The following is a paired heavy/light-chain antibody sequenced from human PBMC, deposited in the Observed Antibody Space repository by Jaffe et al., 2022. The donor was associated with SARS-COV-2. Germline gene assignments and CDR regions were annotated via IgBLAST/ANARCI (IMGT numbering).Light chain of an antibody. J-gene: IGKJ1*01. Sequence: EIVLTQSPGTLSLSPGERATLSCRASQSVSSNYLAWYQQKPGQAPRLLIYGASRRATGIPDRFSGSGSGTDFSLTISRLEPEDFAVYYCQQYGSSPPWTFGQGTKVEIK. CDR3: QQYGSSPPWT. V-gene: IGKV3-20*01. CDR2: GAS. CDR1: QSVSSNY.
Heavy chain of an antibody. CDR3: TRSTRSSGWSYWYFDL. D-gene: IGHD6-19*01. V-gene: IGHV3-49*03. CDR1: GFMFGDYA. Sequence: EVQLVESGGDLVEPGRSLRLSCTGSGFMFGDYAMSWFRQAPGKGLEWVSFIRSKTYGGTTEYAASVKGRFTISREDSQSIAYLQMNSLKTEDTAMYFCTRSTRSSGWSYWYFDLWGRGTLVTVSS. CDR2: IRSKTYGGTT. J-gene: IGHJ2*01.